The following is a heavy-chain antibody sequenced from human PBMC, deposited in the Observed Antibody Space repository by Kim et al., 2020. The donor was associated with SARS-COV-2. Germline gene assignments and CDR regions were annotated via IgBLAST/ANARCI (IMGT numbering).Heavy chain of an antibody. CDR2: IYYSGST. J-gene: IGHJ6*02. Sequence: SETLSLTCTVSGGSISSGGYYWSWIRQHPGKGLEWIGYIYYSGSTYYNPSLKSRVTISVDTSKNQFSLKLSSVTAADTAVYYCARDSHRPLPYCSGGSCDYYGMDVWGQGTTVTVSS. D-gene: IGHD2-15*01. V-gene: IGHV4-31*03. CDR1: GGSISSGGYY. CDR3: ARDSHRPLPYCSGGSCDYYGMDV.